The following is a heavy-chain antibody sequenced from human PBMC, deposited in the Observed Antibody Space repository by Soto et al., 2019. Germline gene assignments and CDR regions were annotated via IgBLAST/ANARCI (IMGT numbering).Heavy chain of an antibody. CDR2: IYYSGST. CDR3: ASHEYCSSTSCYRRSGNYYYYGMDV. J-gene: IGHJ6*02. V-gene: IGHV4-31*03. CDR1: GGSLSSGGYY. D-gene: IGHD2-2*01. Sequence: LSLTCTVSGGSLSSGGYYWSWIRRHPGKGLEWIGYIYYSGSTYYNPSLKSRVTISVDTSKNQFSLKLSSVTAADTAVYYCASHEYCSSTSCYRRSGNYYYYGMDVWGQGTTVTVSS.